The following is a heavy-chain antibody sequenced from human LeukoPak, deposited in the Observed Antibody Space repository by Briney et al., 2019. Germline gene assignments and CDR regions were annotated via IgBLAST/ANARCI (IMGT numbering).Heavy chain of an antibody. CDR1: GGSFSSYV. V-gene: IGHV1-69*04. J-gene: IGHJ4*02. CDR3: ARVTEDTAMTFDY. CDR2: IIPVLGVS. D-gene: IGHD5-18*01. Sequence: SVKVSCKASGGSFSSYVITWVRQAPGQGLEWMGRIIPVLGVSNFAQKFQGRVTITADKSTSTAYMELSSLRSEDTAVYYCARVTEDTAMTFDYWGQGTLVTVSS.